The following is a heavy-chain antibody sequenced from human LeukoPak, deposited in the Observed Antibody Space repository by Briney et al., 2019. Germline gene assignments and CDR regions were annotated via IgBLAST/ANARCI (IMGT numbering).Heavy chain of an antibody. CDR1: GFTFSSYN. Sequence: GGSLRLSCAASGFTFSSYNMNWVRQAPGRGLEWVSYISSSNSTIYYADSVKGRFTISRDNARNSLYLQMNSLRAEDTAVYYCAREGPLDYWGQGTLVTVSS. V-gene: IGHV3-48*01. J-gene: IGHJ4*02. CDR2: ISSSNSTI. CDR3: AREGPLDY.